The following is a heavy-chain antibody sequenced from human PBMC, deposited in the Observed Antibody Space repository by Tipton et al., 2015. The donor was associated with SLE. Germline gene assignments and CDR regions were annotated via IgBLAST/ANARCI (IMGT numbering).Heavy chain of an antibody. CDR2: IYTSGST. CDR3: ARDRDYYDSSGYNNWFDP. CDR1: GSSISSYY. J-gene: IGHJ5*02. D-gene: IGHD3-22*01. V-gene: IGHV4-4*07. Sequence: LNCTVSGSSISSYYWSWIRQPAGKGLEWIGRIYTSGSTNYNPSLKSRVTISVDTSKNQFSLKLSSVTAADTAVYYCARDRDYYDSSGYNNWFDPWGQGTLITVSS.